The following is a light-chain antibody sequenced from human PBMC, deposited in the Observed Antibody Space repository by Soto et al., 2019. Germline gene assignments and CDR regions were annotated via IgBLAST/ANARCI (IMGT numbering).Light chain of an antibody. J-gene: IGLJ2*01. Sequence: QSALTQPPSASGTPGQRVTISCSGSSSNIETNTVDWYQHLPGTAPKVLIFNNNQRPSGVPDRFSGSKSGTSASLAISGLQSEDEAHYYCAVWDDNLSGMIFGGGTQLTVL. CDR1: SSNIETNT. CDR2: NNN. CDR3: AVWDDNLSGMI. V-gene: IGLV1-44*01.